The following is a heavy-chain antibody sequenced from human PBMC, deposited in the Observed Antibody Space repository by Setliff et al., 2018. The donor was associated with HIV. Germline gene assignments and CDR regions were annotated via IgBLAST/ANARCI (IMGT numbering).Heavy chain of an antibody. Sequence: ASVKVSCKASGYFFTTYGISWVRQAPGQGLEWMGWTSAYNGHTDYAQKIQGRVTLTTDTSTSTAYMELRSLTSDDTAVYYCARGYCGGGICYSPNWLDPWGQGTLVTVSS. D-gene: IGHD2-15*01. CDR1: GYFFTTYG. CDR3: ARGYCGGGICYSPNWLDP. V-gene: IGHV1-18*01. J-gene: IGHJ5*02. CDR2: TSAYNGHT.